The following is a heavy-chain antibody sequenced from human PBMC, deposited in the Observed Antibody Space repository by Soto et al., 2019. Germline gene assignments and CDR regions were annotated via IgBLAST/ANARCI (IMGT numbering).Heavy chain of an antibody. D-gene: IGHD3-16*01. Sequence: EVQLLGPGGGLVQPGGSLRLSCAGSGFNFSSYAMSWVRQAPGKGLEWVSGISGSGDGTYYADSVKGRFTISRDNSKNTLCLQMNSLRAEDTAVYYCAKDQGIVWIWDYWGQGTLVTVSS. CDR2: ISGSGDGT. J-gene: IGHJ4*02. CDR3: AKDQGIVWIWDY. V-gene: IGHV3-23*01. CDR1: GFNFSSYA.